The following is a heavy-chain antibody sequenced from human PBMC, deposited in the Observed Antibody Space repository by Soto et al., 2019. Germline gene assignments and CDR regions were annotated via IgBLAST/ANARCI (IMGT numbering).Heavy chain of an antibody. D-gene: IGHD6-13*01. Sequence: ASVKVSCKTSGYSLTAYAMHWVRQAPGRSLEPMGWINADNSNTKVSERFQGRFTISRDNSENTLYLQMGSLRAEDMALYYCARRGYGSRWPNVYMDVWGKGTTVTVSS. CDR3: ARRGYGSRWPNVYMDV. V-gene: IGHV1-3*03. CDR2: INADNSNT. CDR1: GYSLTAYA. J-gene: IGHJ6*03.